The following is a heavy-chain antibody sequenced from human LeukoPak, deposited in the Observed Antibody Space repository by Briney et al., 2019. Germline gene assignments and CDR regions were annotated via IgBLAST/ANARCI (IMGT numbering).Heavy chain of an antibody. CDR3: AREGWLSKYYFDY. CDR1: GGSFSGYY. Sequence: SETLSLTCAVYGGSFSGYYWSWIRQPPGKGLEWIGEINHSGSTNYNPSLKSRVTISVDTSKNQFSLKLSSVTAADTAVYYCAREGWLSKYYFDYWGQGTLVTVSS. CDR2: INHSGST. J-gene: IGHJ4*02. V-gene: IGHV4-34*01. D-gene: IGHD3-22*01.